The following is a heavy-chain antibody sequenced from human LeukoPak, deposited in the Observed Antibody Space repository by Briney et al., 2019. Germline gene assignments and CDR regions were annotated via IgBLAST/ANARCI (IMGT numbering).Heavy chain of an antibody. CDR3: AATSVGTTINDAFDI. J-gene: IGHJ3*02. Sequence: SVKVSCKASGFTFTKSAVQWVRQARGQRLEWIGWIVVGRGNTNYAQKFQERVTITRDMSTGTAYMELGSLRSEDTAVYYCAATSVGTTINDAFDIWGQGTMVTVSS. V-gene: IGHV1-58*01. CDR1: GFTFTKSA. CDR2: IVVGRGNT. D-gene: IGHD1-26*01.